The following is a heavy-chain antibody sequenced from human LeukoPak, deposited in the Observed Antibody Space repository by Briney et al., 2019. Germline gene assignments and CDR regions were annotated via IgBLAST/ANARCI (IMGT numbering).Heavy chain of an antibody. CDR2: ISGSGGST. J-gene: IGHJ4*02. Sequence: GGSLRLSCAASGFTFSSYAMSWVRQAPGKGLEWVSAISGSGGSTYYADSVKGRFTISRDNSKNTLYLQMNSLRAEDTAVYYCARDDQYCSGGSCYSVGPDYWGQGTLVTVSS. CDR1: GFTFSSYA. CDR3: ARDDQYCSGGSCYSVGPDY. V-gene: IGHV3-23*01. D-gene: IGHD2-15*01.